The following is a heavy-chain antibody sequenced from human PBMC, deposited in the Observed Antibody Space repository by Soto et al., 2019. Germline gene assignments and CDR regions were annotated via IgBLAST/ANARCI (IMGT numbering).Heavy chain of an antibody. D-gene: IGHD1-20*01. CDR2: IHGDGSAT. J-gene: IGHJ4*02. V-gene: IGHV3-74*02. CDR3: ARASPRIN. CDR1: GFTFSSYW. Sequence: EVQLVESGGGLVQPGGSLRLSCAASGFTFSSYWMHWVRQAPGKGLVWVSRIHGDGSATSYADSVKGRFTISRDNAKNTLYLKMNSLRAEDTAVYYCARASPRINWGQGTLVTVSS.